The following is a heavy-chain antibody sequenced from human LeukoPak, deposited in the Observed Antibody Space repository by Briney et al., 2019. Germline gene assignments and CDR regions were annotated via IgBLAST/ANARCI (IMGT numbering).Heavy chain of an antibody. CDR2: INTVSSYI. J-gene: IGHJ4*02. CDR3: ASLRRNTDSSGFFYYYNY. V-gene: IGHV3-21*06. CDR1: GFSFSNYS. Sequence: GGSLRLSCAASGFSFSNYSFNWVRQAPGKGLEWVSSINTVSSYIYYADSLKGRFTISRDNAKNSVYLQMDSLRAEDSAVYYCASLRRNTDSSGFFYYYNYWGQGTLVTVSS. D-gene: IGHD3-22*01.